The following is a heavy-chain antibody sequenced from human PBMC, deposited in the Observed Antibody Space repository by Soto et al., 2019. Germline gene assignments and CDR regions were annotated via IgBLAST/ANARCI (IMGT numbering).Heavy chain of an antibody. D-gene: IGHD3-9*01. V-gene: IGHV4-59*01. CDR1: GGSISSYY. Sequence: PSETLSLTCTVSGGSISSYYWSWIRQPPGKGLEWIGYIYYSGSTNYNPSLKSRVTISVDTSKSQFSLKLSSVTAADTAVYYCARGESVLLRYFDWSRAFDIWGQGTMVTVSS. CDR2: IYYSGST. CDR3: ARGESVLLRYFDWSRAFDI. J-gene: IGHJ3*02.